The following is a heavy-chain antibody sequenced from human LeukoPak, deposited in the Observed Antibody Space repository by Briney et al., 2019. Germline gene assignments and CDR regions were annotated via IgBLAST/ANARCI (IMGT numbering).Heavy chain of an antibody. J-gene: IGHJ4*02. V-gene: IGHV4-39*07. D-gene: IGHD6-13*01. CDR2: IYYSGTT. CDR3: ARAPPGYSSSWFLDY. CDR1: SGSISSSSYY. Sequence: SETLSLTCTFSSGSISSSSYYWGWIRQPPGKGLEWIGNIYYSGTTYYNPSLKSRVTISIDTSKNQFSLKLSSVTAADTAVYYCARAPPGYSSSWFLDYWGQGTLVTVSS.